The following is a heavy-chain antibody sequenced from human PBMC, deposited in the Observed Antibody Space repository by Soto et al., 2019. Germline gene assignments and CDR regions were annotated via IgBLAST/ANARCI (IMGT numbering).Heavy chain of an antibody. Sequence: QVQLVQSGAELKKPGSSVRVSCKASGGTFSSLALSWVRQAPGQGLEWMGGIIPMSGATFYAPTSQGRVSVIADASSTTVYMDLGSLRSDDTALYYCARGFPYCSGGTCFLFDSWGQGTLVSVS. CDR1: GGTFSSLA. CDR3: ARGFPYCSGGTCFLFDS. V-gene: IGHV1-69*01. J-gene: IGHJ4*02. CDR2: IIPMSGAT. D-gene: IGHD2-15*01.